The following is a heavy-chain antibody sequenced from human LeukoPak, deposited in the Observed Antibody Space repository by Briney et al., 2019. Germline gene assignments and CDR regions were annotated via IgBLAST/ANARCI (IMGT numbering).Heavy chain of an antibody. CDR1: GGSISSSSYY. V-gene: IGHV4-39*07. CDR3: ARITPPGIQLWNGMDV. J-gene: IGHJ6*02. Sequence: SETLSLTCTVSGGSISSSSYYWGWIRQPPGKGLEWIGSIYYSGSTYYNPSLKSRVTISVDTSKNQFSLKLSSVTAADTAVYYCARITPPGIQLWNGMDVWGQGTTVTVSS. D-gene: IGHD5-18*01. CDR2: IYYSGST.